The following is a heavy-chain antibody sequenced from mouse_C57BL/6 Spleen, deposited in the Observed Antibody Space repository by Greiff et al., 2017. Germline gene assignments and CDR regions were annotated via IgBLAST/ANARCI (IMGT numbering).Heavy chain of an antibody. J-gene: IGHJ4*01. CDR3: AVAPSYEGAMDD. Sequence: QVQLQQSDAELVKPGASVKISCKVSGYTFTDHTIHWMKQRPEQGLEWIGYIYPRDGSTKYNEKLKGKATLTADKSSSTAYLQLNSRTSEDSAVXFYAVAPSYEGAMDDWGKGTSVTVSS. D-gene: IGHD1-1*01. V-gene: IGHV1-78*01. CDR2: IYPRDGST. CDR1: GYTFTDHT.